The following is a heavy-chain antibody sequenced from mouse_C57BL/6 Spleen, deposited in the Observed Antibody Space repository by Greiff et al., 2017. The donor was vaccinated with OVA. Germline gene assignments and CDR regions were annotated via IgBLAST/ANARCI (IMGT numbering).Heavy chain of an antibody. CDR2: ISSGGDFI. J-gene: IGHJ1*03. Sequence: EVKLVESGVGLVKPGGSLKLSCAASGFTFSSYAMSWVRQTPEKRLEWVAYISSGGDFIYYADPVKGRFTISRDNARNTLYLQMSSLKSEDEAVYYCTRERKPFTSVVPREYFDVWGTGTTVTVSS. D-gene: IGHD1-1*01. V-gene: IGHV5-9-1*02. CDR3: TRERKPFTSVVPREYFDV. CDR1: GFTFSSYA.